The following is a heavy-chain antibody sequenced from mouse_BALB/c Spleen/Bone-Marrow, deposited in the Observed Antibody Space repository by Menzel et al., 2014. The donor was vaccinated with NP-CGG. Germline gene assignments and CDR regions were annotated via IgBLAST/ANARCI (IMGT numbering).Heavy chain of an antibody. Sequence: EVQLVESGGGLVQPGGSLKLSCAASGFDFSKYWMSWVRQAPGKGLEWIGEINPDSSTINYTPSLKDKFIISRDNAKNTLYLQMSKVRSEDTALYYCARLSYYGRFAYWGQGTLVTVSA. J-gene: IGHJ3*01. D-gene: IGHD1-1*01. CDR1: GFDFSKYW. CDR2: INPDSSTI. V-gene: IGHV4-1*02. CDR3: ARLSYYGRFAY.